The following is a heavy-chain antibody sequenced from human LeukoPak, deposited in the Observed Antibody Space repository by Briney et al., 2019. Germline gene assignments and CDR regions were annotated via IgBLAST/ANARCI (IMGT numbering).Heavy chain of an antibody. CDR2: IYYSGST. J-gene: IGHJ4*02. CDR1: GGSISSYY. CDR3: ARDPTGITMTY. V-gene: IGHV4-59*12. Sequence: SETLSLTCTVSGGSISSYYWSWIRQPPGKGLEWIGSIYYSGSTYYNPSLKSRVTISVDTSKNQFSLKLSSVTAADTAVYYCARDPTGITMTYWGQGTLVTVPS. D-gene: IGHD3-22*01.